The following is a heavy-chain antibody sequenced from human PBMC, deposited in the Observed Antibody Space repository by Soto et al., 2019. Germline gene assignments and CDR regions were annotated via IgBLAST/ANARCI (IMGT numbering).Heavy chain of an antibody. CDR2: ISGSGGST. CDR1: GFTFSSYA. Sequence: EVQLLESGGGLVQPGGSLRLSCAASGFTFSSYAMSWVRQAPGKGLEWVSAISGSGGSTYYADSVKGRFTISRDNSKNTQYLQRKRQRAEEAAVYYCAKNSGYAYGGNDYWGQGTLVTVSS. V-gene: IGHV3-23*01. D-gene: IGHD5-12*01. CDR3: AKNSGYAYGGNDY. J-gene: IGHJ4*02.